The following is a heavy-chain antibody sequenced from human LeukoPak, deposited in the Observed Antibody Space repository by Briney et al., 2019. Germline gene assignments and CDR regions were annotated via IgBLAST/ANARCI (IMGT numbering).Heavy chain of an antibody. CDR3: ASSPEDDYGDYVGLYYFDY. J-gene: IGHJ4*02. CDR1: GGTFSSYA. Sequence: ASVKVSCKASGGTFSSYAISRVRQAPGQGLEWMGGIIPIFGTANYAQKFQGRVTITTDESTSTAYMELSSLGSEDTAVYYCASSPEDDYGDYVGLYYFDYWGQGTLVTVSS. CDR2: IIPIFGTA. D-gene: IGHD4-17*01. V-gene: IGHV1-69*05.